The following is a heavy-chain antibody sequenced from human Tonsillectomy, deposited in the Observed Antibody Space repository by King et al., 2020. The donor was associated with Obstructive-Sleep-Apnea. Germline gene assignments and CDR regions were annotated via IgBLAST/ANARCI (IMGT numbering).Heavy chain of an antibody. D-gene: IGHD4-17*01. Sequence: QLQESGPGLVKPSETLSLTCTVSGGSISSYYWSWIRQPSGKGLEWIGYIYYSGSTNYNPSLKSRVTISVDTSKSQFSLKLSSVTAADTAVYYCARARGVGDPISGYTSYFDYWGQGTLVTVSS. CDR1: GGSISSYY. CDR3: ARARGVGDPISGYTSYFDY. V-gene: IGHV4-59*01. J-gene: IGHJ4*02. CDR2: IYYSGST.